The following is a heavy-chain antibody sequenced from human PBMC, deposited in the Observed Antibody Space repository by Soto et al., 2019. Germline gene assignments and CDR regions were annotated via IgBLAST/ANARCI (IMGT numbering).Heavy chain of an antibody. CDR1: GGTFSSYT. CDR3: ARAANIAARPEARSYYYYYYYMDV. D-gene: IGHD6-6*01. J-gene: IGHJ6*03. Sequence: ASVKVSCKASGGTFSSYTISWVRQAPGQGLEWMGRIIPILGIANYAQKFQGRVTITADKSTSTAYMELSSLRSEDTAVYYCARAANIAARPEARSYYYYYYYMDVWGKGTTVTVSS. V-gene: IGHV1-69*02. CDR2: IIPILGIA.